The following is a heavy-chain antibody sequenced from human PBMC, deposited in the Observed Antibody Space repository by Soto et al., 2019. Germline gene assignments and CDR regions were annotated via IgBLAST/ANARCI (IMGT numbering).Heavy chain of an antibody. J-gene: IGHJ4*02. CDR2: ISAYNGNT. D-gene: IGHD3-22*01. CDR1: GYTFTSYG. CDR3: ARERSGYYSFDY. V-gene: IGHV1-18*01. Sequence: ASVKVSCTASGYTFTSYGISWVRQAPGQGLEWMGWISAYNGNTNYAQKLQGRVTITRDTSASTAYMELSSLRSEDTAVYYCARERSGYYSFDYWAQEPLFTVSS.